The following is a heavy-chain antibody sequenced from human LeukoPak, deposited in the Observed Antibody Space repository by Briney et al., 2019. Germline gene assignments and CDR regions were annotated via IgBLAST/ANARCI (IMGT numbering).Heavy chain of an antibody. CDR3: ARGGEDGKIDY. V-gene: IGHV1-18*01. CDR2: ISPYSGKT. CDR1: GGTFSSYA. J-gene: IGHJ4*02. D-gene: IGHD3-10*01. Sequence: ASVKVSCKASGGTFSSYAISWVRQAPGQGLEWMGWISPYSGKTDSAQKVQGRLAMTTDTSTSTAYMELRSLRSDDTAVYYCARGGEDGKIDYWGQGTLVTVSS.